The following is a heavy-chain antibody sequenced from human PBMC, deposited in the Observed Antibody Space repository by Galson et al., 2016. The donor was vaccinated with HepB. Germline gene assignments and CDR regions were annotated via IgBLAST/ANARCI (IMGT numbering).Heavy chain of an antibody. J-gene: IGHJ3*01. CDR3: AKDRGWLRYTSDGIDV. V-gene: IGHV3-30*18. Sequence: SLRLSCAVSGFKFSDYAMHWVRQAAGKGLECVAVISYDGRDKYYADSVKGRFTISRDNSKNTLDLQMNSLRTEDTALYYCAKDRGWLRYTSDGIDVWGQGTTVTVSS. CDR2: ISYDGRDK. CDR1: GFKFSDYA. D-gene: IGHD5-12*01.